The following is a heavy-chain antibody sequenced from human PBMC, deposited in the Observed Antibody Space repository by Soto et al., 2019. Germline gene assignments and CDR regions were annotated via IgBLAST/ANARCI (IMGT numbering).Heavy chain of an antibody. CDR3: ARGPDSSSWFKFDY. V-gene: IGHV3-33*05. D-gene: IGHD6-13*01. Sequence: QVHLVETGGGVVQPGRSLTLSCAASGFTFKYYGMHWVRQAPGKGLEWVALISYDGSKTQYADSVKGRFTISRDNSNNTLSVQMHRLRDEDTAIYYCARGPDSSSWFKFDYWGQGTPVTVSS. J-gene: IGHJ4*02. CDR1: GFTFKYYG. CDR2: ISYDGSKT.